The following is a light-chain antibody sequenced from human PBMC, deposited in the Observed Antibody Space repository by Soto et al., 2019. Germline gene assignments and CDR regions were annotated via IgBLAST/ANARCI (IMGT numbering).Light chain of an antibody. Sequence: QSALTQSASVSGSPGQSITISCTGTSSDVGGYNYVSWYQQHPGKAPKLMIYDVSNRPSGVSNRFSGSKSGNTASLTISGLQAEDEADYYCSSYTTNSGVFGTGTKVTVL. CDR2: DVS. CDR1: SSDVGGYNY. J-gene: IGLJ1*01. CDR3: SSYTTNSGV. V-gene: IGLV2-14*01.